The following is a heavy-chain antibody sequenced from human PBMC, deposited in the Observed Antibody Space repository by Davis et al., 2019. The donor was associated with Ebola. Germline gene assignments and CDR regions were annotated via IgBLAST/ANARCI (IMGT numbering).Heavy chain of an antibody. CDR1: GFTFDDYG. Sequence: PGGSLRLSCAASGFTFDDYGMHWVRQAPGKGLEWVAVISYDGSNKYYADSVKGRFTISRDNSKNTLYLQMNSLRAEDTAVYYCARGPTETSGYYYWYFDLWGRGTLVTVSS. D-gene: IGHD3-3*01. CDR2: ISYDGSNK. J-gene: IGHJ2*01. V-gene: IGHV3-30*03. CDR3: ARGPTETSGYYYWYFDL.